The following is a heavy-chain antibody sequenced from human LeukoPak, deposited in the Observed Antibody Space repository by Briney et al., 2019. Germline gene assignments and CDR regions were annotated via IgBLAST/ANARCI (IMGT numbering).Heavy chain of an antibody. CDR3: ARLARLTLIRGITGYRSLDV. CDR1: SDSINSFY. CDR2: IYYSGST. J-gene: IGHJ6*04. Sequence: SETLSLTCTVSSDSINSFYWSWIRQPPEGGLEYIGYIYYSGSTNYNPSLKSRLTISIDTSKSQFSMKLSSVTAADTAVYYCARLARLTLIRGITGYRSLDVWGKGTKVTVSS. D-gene: IGHD3-10*01. V-gene: IGHV4-59*01.